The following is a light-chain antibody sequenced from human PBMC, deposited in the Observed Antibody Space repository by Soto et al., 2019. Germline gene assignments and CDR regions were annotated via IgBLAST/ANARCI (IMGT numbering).Light chain of an antibody. J-gene: IGKJ3*01. V-gene: IGKV1-27*01. Sequence: DVQMTQPPSPLSASVGDTVTITCRASQGIAFYFAWIQQRPGKAPNLLISAASILQSGVPSRFSGSGSGTDFTLTISSLQPEDVATYYCPKYDPAPFPFGAGTSVEVK. CDR2: AAS. CDR3: PKYDPAPFP. CDR1: QGIAFY.